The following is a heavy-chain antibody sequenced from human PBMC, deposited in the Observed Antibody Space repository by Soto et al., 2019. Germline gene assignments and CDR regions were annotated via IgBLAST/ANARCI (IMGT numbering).Heavy chain of an antibody. CDR1: GGAISGRSNY. CDR2: IYSGGST. D-gene: IGHD3-16*02. J-gene: IGHJ4*02. V-gene: IGHV4-39*01. Sequence: SETLSLTCAVSGGAISGRSNYWGWIRQPPGKGLEYIGSIYSGGSTYYNPSLKSRVTLSVDATQNQFSLRLTSVTAADTAVYYCASTSLGELSSFDYWGQGTLVTVSS. CDR3: ASTSLGELSSFDY.